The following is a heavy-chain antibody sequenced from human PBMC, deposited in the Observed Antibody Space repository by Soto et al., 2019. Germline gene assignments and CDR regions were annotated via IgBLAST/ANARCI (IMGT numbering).Heavy chain of an antibody. Sequence: QVQLVQSGAEVKKPGSSVKVSCKASGGTFSSYTISWVRQAPGQGLEWMGRIIPILGIANYAQKFQGRVTITADKSTSTAYMELSSLRSEDTAVYYCAVGGGMIVVVTFGYWGQGTLVTVSS. CDR2: IIPILGIA. V-gene: IGHV1-69*02. CDR3: AVGGGMIVVVTFGY. J-gene: IGHJ4*02. CDR1: GGTFSSYT. D-gene: IGHD3-22*01.